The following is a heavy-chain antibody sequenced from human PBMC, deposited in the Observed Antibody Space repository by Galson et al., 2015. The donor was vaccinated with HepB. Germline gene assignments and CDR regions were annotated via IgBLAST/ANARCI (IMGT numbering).Heavy chain of an antibody. V-gene: IGHV4-34*01. D-gene: IGHD3-10*01. CDR1: GGSFSGYY. Sequence: LSLTCAVYGGSFSGYYWSWIRQPPGKGLEWIGEINHSGSTNYNPSLKSRVTISVDTSKNQFSLKLSSVTAADTAVYYCARGFSLLWFGGPGWFDPWGQGTLVTVSS. J-gene: IGHJ5*02. CDR2: INHSGST. CDR3: ARGFSLLWFGGPGWFDP.